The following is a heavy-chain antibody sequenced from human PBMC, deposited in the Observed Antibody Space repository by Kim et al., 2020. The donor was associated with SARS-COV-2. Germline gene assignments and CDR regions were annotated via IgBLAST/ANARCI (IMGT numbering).Heavy chain of an antibody. Sequence: GGSLRLSCAASGFTFSSYAMHWVRQAPGKGLEWVAVISYDGSNKYYADYVKGRFTISRDNSKNTLYLQMNSLRAEDTAVYYCARVPGSSWEIVFDYWGQGTLVTVSS. V-gene: IGHV3-30-3*01. CDR2: ISYDGSNK. CDR3: ARVPGSSWEIVFDY. J-gene: IGHJ4*02. D-gene: IGHD6-13*01. CDR1: GFTFSSYA.